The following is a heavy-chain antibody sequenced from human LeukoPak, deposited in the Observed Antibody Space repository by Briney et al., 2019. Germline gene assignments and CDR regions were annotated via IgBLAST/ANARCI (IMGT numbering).Heavy chain of an antibody. J-gene: IGHJ4*02. CDR2: IYSGGST. CDR3: ARDKSGSYYGFGY. CDR1: GFTVSSNY. V-gene: IGHV3-66*01. D-gene: IGHD1-26*01. Sequence: GGSLRLSCAASGFTVSSNYMSWVRQAPGKGLEWVSVIYSGGSTYYADSVKGRFTISRDNSKNTLYLQMNSLRAEDTAVYYCARDKSGSYYGFGYWGQGTLVTVSS.